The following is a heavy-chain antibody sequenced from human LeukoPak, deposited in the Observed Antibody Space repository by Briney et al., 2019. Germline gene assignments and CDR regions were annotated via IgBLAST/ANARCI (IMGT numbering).Heavy chain of an antibody. V-gene: IGHV1-2*02. CDR3: AKNPYEYYFDY. CDR1: GYTFTGYY. Sequence: ASVKVSCKASGYTFTGYYMHWVRQAPGQGLEWMGWINPNSGDTNYAQKFQGRVTMTRDTSISTAYMELSRLTSDDTAVYYCAKNPYEYYFDYWGQGTLVTVSS. J-gene: IGHJ4*02. CDR2: INPNSGDT. D-gene: IGHD5-12*01.